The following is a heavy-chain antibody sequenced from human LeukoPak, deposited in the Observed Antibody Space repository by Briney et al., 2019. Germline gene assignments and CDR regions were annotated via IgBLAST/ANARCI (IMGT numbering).Heavy chain of an antibody. CDR3: ASAVVYAMDDY. D-gene: IGHD2-8*02. CDR2: ISYDGSNK. Sequence: PGGSLRLSCAASGFTFSSYGMHWVRQAPGKGLEWVAVISYDGSNKYYADSVKGRFTISRDNAKNSLYLQMNSLRAEDTAVYYCASAVVYAMDDYWGQGTLVTVSS. J-gene: IGHJ4*01. V-gene: IGHV3-30*03. CDR1: GFTFSSYG.